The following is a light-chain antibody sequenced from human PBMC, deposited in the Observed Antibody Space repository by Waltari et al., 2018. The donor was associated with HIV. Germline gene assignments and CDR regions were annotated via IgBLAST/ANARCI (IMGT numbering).Light chain of an antibody. CDR2: GAS. V-gene: IGKV3-20*01. CDR3: QQYGGSSFT. J-gene: IGKJ3*01. Sequence: EIVLTQSPGTLSLSPGERATLSCRASQSVSNNYLAWYQQKPGQAPRLLIAGASSRATGIPDRFSGSGSGTDFTLTISRLEPEDFAVYYCQQYGGSSFTFGPGTKVDIK. CDR1: QSVSNNY.